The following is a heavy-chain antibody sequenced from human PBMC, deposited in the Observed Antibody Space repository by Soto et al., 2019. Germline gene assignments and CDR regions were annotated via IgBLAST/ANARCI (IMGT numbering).Heavy chain of an antibody. CDR2: IYYSGST. CDR3: ARAAIRFLVDYGMDV. CDR1: GGSISSGGYY. J-gene: IGHJ6*02. V-gene: IGHV4-31*03. D-gene: IGHD3-3*01. Sequence: QVQLQESGPGLVKPSQTLSLTCTVSGGSISSGGYYWSWIRQHPGKGLEWIGYIYYSGSTYYNPSLKSRVTRSVDTSKNQFSLKLSSVTAADTAVYYCARAAIRFLVDYGMDVWGQGTTVTVSS.